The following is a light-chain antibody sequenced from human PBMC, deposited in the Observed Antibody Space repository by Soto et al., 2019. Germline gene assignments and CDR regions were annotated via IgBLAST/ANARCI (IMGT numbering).Light chain of an antibody. CDR3: NSYTSSSTLYVV. CDR1: SSDVGSYNY. CDR2: DVS. J-gene: IGLJ2*01. V-gene: IGLV2-14*01. Sequence: QSVLTQPASVSGSPGQSITISCTGTSSDVGSYNYVSWYQQHPGKAPKLMIYDVSNRPSGVSNRFSGSKSGNTASLTISGLQAEYEADYYCNSYTSSSTLYVVFGGGTKVTVL.